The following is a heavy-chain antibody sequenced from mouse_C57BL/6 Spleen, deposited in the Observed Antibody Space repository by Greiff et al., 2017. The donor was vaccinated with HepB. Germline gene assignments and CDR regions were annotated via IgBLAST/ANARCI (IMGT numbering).Heavy chain of an antibody. Sequence: EVQLQQSGPVLARPGASVKMSCKTSGYTFTSYWMHWVKQRPGQGLEWIGAIYPGNSDTSYNQKFKGKAKLTAVTSASTAYMELSSLTNEDSAVYYCTRDYGSSYGYFDVWCTGTTVTVSS. CDR1: GYTFTSYW. J-gene: IGHJ1*03. V-gene: IGHV1-5*01. CDR2: IYPGNSDT. D-gene: IGHD1-1*01. CDR3: TRDYGSSYGYFDV.